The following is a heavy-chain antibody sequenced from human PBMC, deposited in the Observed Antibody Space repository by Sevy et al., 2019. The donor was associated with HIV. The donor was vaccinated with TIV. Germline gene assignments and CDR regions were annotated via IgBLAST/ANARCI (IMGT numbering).Heavy chain of an antibody. D-gene: IGHD3-22*01. CDR3: ARDGGYDSRGYDLSNY. J-gene: IGHJ4*02. CDR1: GFTFTTYA. Sequence: GGSLRLSCAASGFTFTTYAMHWVRQAPGKGLEWVAVISSDGSNTYYADSVKGRFTISRDSSKNTLYLQMNSLRAEDTAVYFCARDGGYDSRGYDLSNYWGPGTLVTVSS. CDR2: ISSDGSNT. V-gene: IGHV3-30-3*01.